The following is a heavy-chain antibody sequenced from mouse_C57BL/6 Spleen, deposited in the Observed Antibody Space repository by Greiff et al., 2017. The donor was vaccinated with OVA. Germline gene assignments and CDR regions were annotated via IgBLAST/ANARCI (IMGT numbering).Heavy chain of an antibody. J-gene: IGHJ1*03. CDR3: AKATVVAHWYFDV. Sequence: VQLQQSVAELVRPGASVKLSCTASGFNIKNTYMHWVKQRPEQGLEWIGRIDPANGNTKYAPKFQGKATITADTSSHTAYLQLSSLTSEDTAIYYCAKATVVAHWYFDVWGTGTTVTVSS. CDR1: GFNIKNTY. D-gene: IGHD1-1*01. CDR2: IDPANGNT. V-gene: IGHV14-3*01.